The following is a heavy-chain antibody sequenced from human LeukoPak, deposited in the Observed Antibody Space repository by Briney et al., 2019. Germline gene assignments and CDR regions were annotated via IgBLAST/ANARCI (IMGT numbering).Heavy chain of an antibody. V-gene: IGHV4-59*08. CDR2: ISYSGST. D-gene: IGHD6-19*01. Sequence: SETLSLTCSVSGDSIRSYYWNWIRQSPGKGLEWIGYISYSGSTNYNPSLKSRVTISVDSSKNQFSLKLSTVTAADTAVYYCARLYADITIAVAGEFDYWGQGTLVTVSS. J-gene: IGHJ4*02. CDR1: GDSIRSYY. CDR3: ARLYADITIAVAGEFDY.